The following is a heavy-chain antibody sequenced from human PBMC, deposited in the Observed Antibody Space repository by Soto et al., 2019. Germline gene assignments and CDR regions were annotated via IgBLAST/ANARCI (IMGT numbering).Heavy chain of an antibody. D-gene: IGHD3-3*01. J-gene: IGHJ4*02. CDR1: GFTFSSYA. V-gene: IGHV3-23*01. CDR2: ISDSGGST. Sequence: GGSLRFSCAASGFTFSSYAMTWVRQAPGKGLEWVSVISDSGGSTYYADSVKGRFTISRDNSKNTLYLQMNSLRSEDTAVYFCAKSPDFWSALSRWGQGTLVTVSS. CDR3: AKSPDFWSALSR.